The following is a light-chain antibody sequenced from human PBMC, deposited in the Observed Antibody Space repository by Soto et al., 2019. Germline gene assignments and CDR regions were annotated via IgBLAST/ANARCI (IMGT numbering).Light chain of an antibody. CDR2: AAS. CDR3: LQDYNYPRT. J-gene: IGKJ1*01. CDR1: QAIRND. V-gene: IGKV1-6*01. Sequence: AIQMTQSPSSLSASVGVRVTITCRASQAIRNDLGWYQQKPGKAPELLIYAASSLQSGVPSRFSGSGSGTDFTLTISSLHPEDFATYYCLQDYNYPRTFGQGTKVEIK.